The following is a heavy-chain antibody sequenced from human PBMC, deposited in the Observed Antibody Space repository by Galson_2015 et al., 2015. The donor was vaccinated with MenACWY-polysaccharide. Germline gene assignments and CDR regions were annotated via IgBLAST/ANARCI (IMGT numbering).Heavy chain of an antibody. D-gene: IGHD2-2*01. J-gene: IGHJ4*02. CDR2: ISSSSNTV. Sequence: SLRLSCAASGFTFSSYEMNWVRQAPGKGLGWISYISSSSNTVDYADSVKGRFTISRDNGKNSLYLQMNSLGPEDTALYYCARAVTPLRVVVIPAALDHWGQGTPVTVSS. V-gene: IGHV3-48*03. CDR3: ARAVTPLRVVVIPAALDH. CDR1: GFTFSSYE.